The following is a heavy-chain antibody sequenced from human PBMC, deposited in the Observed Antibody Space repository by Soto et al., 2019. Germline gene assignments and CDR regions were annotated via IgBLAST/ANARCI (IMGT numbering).Heavy chain of an antibody. CDR1: GGSISSGGYY. CDR3: ARARLSRSWWFDP. V-gene: IGHV4-31*03. CDR2: IYYSGST. Sequence: PSETLSLTCTVSGGSISSGGYYWSWIRQHPGKGLEWIGYIYYSGSTHYNPSLKSRVTISVDTSKNQFSLKLSSVTAADTAVYYCARARLSRSWWFDPWGQGTLVTVSS. J-gene: IGHJ5*02. D-gene: IGHD3-10*01.